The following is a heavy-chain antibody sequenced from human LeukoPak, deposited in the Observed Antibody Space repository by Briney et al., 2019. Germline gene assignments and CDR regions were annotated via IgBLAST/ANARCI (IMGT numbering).Heavy chain of an antibody. CDR1: GFTFSDAW. J-gene: IGHJ4*02. D-gene: IGHD1-1*01. CDR2: TVSEIDGGTT. V-gene: IGHV3-15*04. CDR3: TTGWTLTAHDGY. Sequence: GGSLRLSCAASGFTFSDAWMSWVRQAPGKGLEWVGQTVSEIDGGTTDYAAPVKGRFTISRDDSKDTLYLQMNSLKTEDTAVYYRTTGWTLTAHDGYWGQGTLVTVSS.